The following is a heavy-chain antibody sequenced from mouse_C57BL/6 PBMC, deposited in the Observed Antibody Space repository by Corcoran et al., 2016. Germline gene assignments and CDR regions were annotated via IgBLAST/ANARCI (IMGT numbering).Heavy chain of an antibody. CDR3: ARTYGYDEGYYAMDY. V-gene: IGHV1-66*01. CDR1: GYSFTSYY. D-gene: IGHD2-2*01. Sequence: QVQLQQSGPELVKPGASVKISCKASGYSFTSYYIHWVKQRPGQGLEWIGWIYPGSGNTKYNEKFKGKATLTADTSSSTAYMQLSSLTSEDSAVYYCARTYGYDEGYYAMDYWGQGTSVTVSS. CDR2: IYPGSGNT. J-gene: IGHJ4*01.